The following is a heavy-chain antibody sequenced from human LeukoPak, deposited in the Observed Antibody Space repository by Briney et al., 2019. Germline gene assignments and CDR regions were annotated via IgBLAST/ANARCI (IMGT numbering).Heavy chain of an antibody. CDR1: GGTFSSYT. D-gene: IGHD3-3*01. Sequence: ASVKVSCKASGGTFSSYTISWVRQAPGQGLEWMGRIIPILGIANYAQKFQGRVTITADKSTSTAYMELSGLRSEDTAVYYCARNGIFGVGSGVGMDVWGQGTTVTVSS. CDR3: ARNGIFGVGSGVGMDV. CDR2: IIPILGIA. J-gene: IGHJ6*02. V-gene: IGHV1-69*02.